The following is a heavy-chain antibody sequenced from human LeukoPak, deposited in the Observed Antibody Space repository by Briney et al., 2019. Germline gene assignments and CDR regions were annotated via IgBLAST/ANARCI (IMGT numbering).Heavy chain of an antibody. V-gene: IGHV4-61*02. J-gene: IGHJ5*02. D-gene: IGHD2-8*01. CDR2: ISSTGSV. CDR1: GGSISRGTYY. CDR3: ARARGSGVGDRRGYWLDP. Sequence: SETLSLTCTLSGGSISRGTYYCTWIRQPAGKGLEWLGRISSTGSVHYNPPLRSGVTVSADTPKNHYALKLTAVIVADTALYCCARARGSGVGDRRGYWLDPWGEGTLVSVPP.